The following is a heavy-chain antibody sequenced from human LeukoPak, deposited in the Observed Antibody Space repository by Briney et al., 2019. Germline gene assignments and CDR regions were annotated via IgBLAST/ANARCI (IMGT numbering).Heavy chain of an antibody. D-gene: IGHD5-18*01. CDR2: IIPILSIA. V-gene: IGHV1-69*04. Sequence: GSSVKVSCKASGGTFSSYAISWVRQAPGQGLEWMGRIIPILSIANYAQKFQGRVTITADKSTSTAYMELSSLRSEDTAVYYCASSGGWDTAMVHFDYWGQGTLVTVSS. CDR1: GGTFSSYA. CDR3: ASSGGWDTAMVHFDY. J-gene: IGHJ4*02.